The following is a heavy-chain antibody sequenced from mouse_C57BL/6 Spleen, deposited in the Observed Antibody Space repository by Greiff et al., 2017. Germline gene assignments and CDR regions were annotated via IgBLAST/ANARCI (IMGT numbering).Heavy chain of an antibody. D-gene: IGHD1-1*01. CDR1: GFTFSSYG. Sequence: EVHLVESGGDLVKPGGSLKLSCAASGFTFSSYGMSWVRQTPDKRLEWVATISSGGSYTYYPDSVKGRFTISRDNAKNTLYLQMSSLKSEDTAMYDCARQGGYYYGRRDYWGQGTSVTVSS. J-gene: IGHJ4*01. CDR3: ARQGGYYYGRRDY. CDR2: ISSGGSYT. V-gene: IGHV5-6*01.